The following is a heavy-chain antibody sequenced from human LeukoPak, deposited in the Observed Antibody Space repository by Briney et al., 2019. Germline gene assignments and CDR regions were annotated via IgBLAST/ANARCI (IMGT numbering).Heavy chain of an antibody. V-gene: IGHV3-74*01. CDR1: GFTFSSSS. CDR2: INSDGSSP. D-gene: IGHD2-15*01. J-gene: IGHJ3*02. Sequence: GGSLRLSCAASGFTFSSSSMHWVRQAPGKGLVWVSRINSDGSSPRYADSVKGRFTISRDNAKNSLYLQMNSLRAEDTAVYYCARGPDIVVVVAAKLGAFDIWGQGTMVTVSS. CDR3: ARGPDIVVVVAAKLGAFDI.